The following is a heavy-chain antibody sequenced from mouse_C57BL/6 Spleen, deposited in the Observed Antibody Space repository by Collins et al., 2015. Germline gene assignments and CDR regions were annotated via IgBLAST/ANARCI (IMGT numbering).Heavy chain of an antibody. CDR1: GFTFTDYY. CDR3: ARYRFYYGRNFFDY. D-gene: IGHD1-1*01. V-gene: IGHV7-3*01. J-gene: IGHJ3*01. CDR2: IRNKANGYTT. Sequence: EVKLVESGGGLVQPGGSLSLSCAASGFTFTDYYMSWVRQPPGKALEWLGFIRNKANGYTTEYSASVKGRFTISRDNSQSILYLQMNALRAEDSATYYCARYRFYYGRNFFDYWGQGTLVTVSA.